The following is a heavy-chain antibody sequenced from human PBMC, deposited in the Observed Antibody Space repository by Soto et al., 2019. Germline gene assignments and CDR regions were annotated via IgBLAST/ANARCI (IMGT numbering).Heavy chain of an antibody. J-gene: IGHJ4*02. V-gene: IGHV4-34*01. CDR3: ARKQWLAMETYDY. D-gene: IGHD6-19*01. CDR2: INHSGST. Sequence: PSETLSLTCAVYGGSFSGYYWSWIRQPPGKGLEWIGEINHSGSTNYNPSLKSRVTISVDKSRNQFSLKLSSVTAADTAVHYCARKQWLAMETYDYWGQGTLVTVSS. CDR1: GGSFSGYY.